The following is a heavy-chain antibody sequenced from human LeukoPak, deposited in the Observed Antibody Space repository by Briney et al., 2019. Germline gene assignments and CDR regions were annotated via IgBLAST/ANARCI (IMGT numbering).Heavy chain of an antibody. D-gene: IGHD3-16*01. CDR1: GFTFSSHG. CDR3: ARLGEKADFDY. Sequence: GGSLRLSCAASGFTFSSHGIHWVRQAPGKGLEWVANIKQDGSESYYVDSVKGRFTFSRDNAKNSLYLQINSLRAEDTAVYYCARLGEKADFDYWGQGTLVTVSS. CDR2: IKQDGSES. J-gene: IGHJ4*02. V-gene: IGHV3-7*01.